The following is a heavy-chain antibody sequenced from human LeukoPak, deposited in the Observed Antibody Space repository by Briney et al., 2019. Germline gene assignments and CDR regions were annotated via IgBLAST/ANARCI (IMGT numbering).Heavy chain of an antibody. Sequence: ASVKVSCKASGYTFTGYYMHLVRQAPRQGLEWVGWINPNSGGTNYAQKFQGRVTMTRDTSISTAYLELSRLRSDDTAVYYCARFYYDSSGYETYYFDYWGQGTLVTVSS. CDR2: INPNSGGT. CDR3: ARFYYDSSGYETYYFDY. D-gene: IGHD3-22*01. V-gene: IGHV1-2*02. J-gene: IGHJ4*02. CDR1: GYTFTGYY.